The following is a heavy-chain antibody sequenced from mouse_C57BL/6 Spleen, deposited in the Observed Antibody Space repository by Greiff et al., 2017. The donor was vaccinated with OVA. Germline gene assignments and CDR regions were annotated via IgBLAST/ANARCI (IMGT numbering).Heavy chain of an antibody. J-gene: IGHJ2*01. CDR3: ARNDYVLDY. CDR2: INPGSGGT. Sequence: VQLQQSGAELVRPGTSVKVSCKASGYAFTNYLIEWVKQRPGQGLEWIGVINPGSGGTNYNEKFKGKATLTADKSSSTAYMQLSSLTSEDSAVYYCARNDYVLDYWGQGTTLTVSS. D-gene: IGHD2-4*01. V-gene: IGHV1-54*01. CDR1: GYAFTNYL.